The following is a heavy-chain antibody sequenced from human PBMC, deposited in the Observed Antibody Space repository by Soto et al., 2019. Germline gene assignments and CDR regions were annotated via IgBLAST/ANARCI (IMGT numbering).Heavy chain of an antibody. Sequence: GGSLRLSCAASGFTFDDYAMHWVRQAPGKGLEWVSLISWDGGSTYYADSVKGRSTISRDNSKNSLYLQMNSLRAEDTALYYCAKDMGTSGYDYYTYIDYWGQGTLVTVSS. CDR1: GFTFDDYA. CDR3: AKDMGTSGYDYYTYIDY. J-gene: IGHJ4*02. CDR2: ISWDGGST. D-gene: IGHD5-12*01. V-gene: IGHV3-43D*04.